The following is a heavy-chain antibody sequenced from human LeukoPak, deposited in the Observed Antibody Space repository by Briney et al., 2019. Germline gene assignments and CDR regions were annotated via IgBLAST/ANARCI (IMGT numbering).Heavy chain of an antibody. V-gene: IGHV3-11*04. D-gene: IGHD1-26*01. CDR1: GFTFSDYY. Sequence: PGGSLRLSCAASGFTFSDYYMSWIRQAPGKGLEWVSYISSSGSTIYYADSVKGRFTISRDNAKNSLYLQMNSLRAEDTAVYYCARDGEIVGARWGKGVDAFDIWGQGTMVTVSS. J-gene: IGHJ3*02. CDR2: ISSSGSTI. CDR3: ARDGEIVGARWGKGVDAFDI.